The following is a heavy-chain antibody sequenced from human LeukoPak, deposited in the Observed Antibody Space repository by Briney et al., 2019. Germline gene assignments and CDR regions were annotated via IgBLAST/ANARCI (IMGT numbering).Heavy chain of an antibody. V-gene: IGHV4-59*11. CDR3: ARDLVTVTKGFDI. Sequence: SETLSLTCAVSDDSFSSHYWTWIRQPPGKGLEWIGYISYIGSTNHNPSLKSRVTISIDTSKNQFSPKLSSVTAADTAVYYCARDLVTVTKGFDIWGQGTMVSVSS. J-gene: IGHJ3*02. CDR1: DDSFSSHY. CDR2: ISYIGST. D-gene: IGHD4-17*01.